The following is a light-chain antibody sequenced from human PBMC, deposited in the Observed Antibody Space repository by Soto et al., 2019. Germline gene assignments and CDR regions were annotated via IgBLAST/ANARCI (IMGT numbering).Light chain of an antibody. V-gene: IGLV2-14*01. CDR3: SSDTTVPSSQWV. Sequence: QSALPQPASVSGSPGQSITIPCSCRSSDLGGLNYVSWYQQHPGKVPKLIIYKVDNRPSGISDRFSASTYSNTASPTISGLQAEDQAHSDCSSDTTVPSSQWVFAAGTNNTVL. CDR2: KVD. CDR1: SSDLGGLNY. J-gene: IGLJ3*02.